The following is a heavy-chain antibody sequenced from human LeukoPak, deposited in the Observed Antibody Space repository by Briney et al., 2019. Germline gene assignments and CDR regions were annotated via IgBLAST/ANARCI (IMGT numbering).Heavy chain of an antibody. CDR2: IYYSGST. CDR1: GGSISSSSYY. Sequence: SETLSLTCTVSGGSISSSSYYRGWIRQPPGKGLEWIGSIYYSGSTYYNPSLKSRVTISVGTSKNQFSLKLSSVTAADTAVYYCARELIPYANLYYFDYWGQGTLVTVSS. J-gene: IGHJ4*02. D-gene: IGHD2-8*01. V-gene: IGHV4-39*07. CDR3: ARELIPYANLYYFDY.